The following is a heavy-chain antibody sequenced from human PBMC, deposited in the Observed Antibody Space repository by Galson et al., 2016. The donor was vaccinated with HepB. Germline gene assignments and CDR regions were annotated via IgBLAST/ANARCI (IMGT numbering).Heavy chain of an antibody. J-gene: IGHJ6*02. V-gene: IGHV3-11*01. D-gene: IGHD5-18*01. CDR1: GFTLSAHY. CDR2: IYSSGRPL. CDR3: TRDSDTSSKVDV. Sequence: SLRLSCAASGFTLSAHYMSWIRQAPGRGLGWISHIYSSGRPLYYAASVKGRFTIPRDNVRNTLYLGMNGLRDEDTAIYYCTRDSDTSSKVDVWGQGTTVIVSS.